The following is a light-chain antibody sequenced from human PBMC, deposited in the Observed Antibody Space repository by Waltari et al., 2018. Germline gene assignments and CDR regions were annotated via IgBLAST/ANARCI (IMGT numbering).Light chain of an antibody. V-gene: IGLV2-11*01. Sequence: QSALTQPRSVSGSPGQSVTISCTGTNSDVGGYNYVSWFQHHPGKAPHLTLYDVRHRPSGGPDRFSGSKSANTASLTISGLQTDDEAHYYCCSYGGNFLWVFGGGTKLTVL. CDR1: NSDVGGYNY. CDR2: DVR. CDR3: CSYGGNFLWV. J-gene: IGLJ3*02.